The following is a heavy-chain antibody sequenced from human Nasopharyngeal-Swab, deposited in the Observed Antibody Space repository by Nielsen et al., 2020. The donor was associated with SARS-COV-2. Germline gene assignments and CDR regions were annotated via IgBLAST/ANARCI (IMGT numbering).Heavy chain of an antibody. CDR1: GFSLSTSGMC. Sequence: SGPTLVKPTQTLTLTCTLSGFSLSTSGMCVSWIRQPPGKALGWLARIDWDDDKYYSTSLKTRLTISKDTSKNQVVLTLTNMDPVDTATYYCARSITDYYYYGMDVWGQGTTVTVSS. D-gene: IGHD5-12*01. J-gene: IGHJ6*02. CDR2: IDWDDDK. V-gene: IGHV2-70*11. CDR3: ARSITDYYYYGMDV.